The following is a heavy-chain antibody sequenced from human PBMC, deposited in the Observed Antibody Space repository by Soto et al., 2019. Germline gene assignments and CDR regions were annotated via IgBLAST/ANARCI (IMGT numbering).Heavy chain of an antibody. Sequence: QVQLVESGGGVVQPGGSLRLSCAASGFAFSTSVIHWVRQAPGKGLEWMAHISYNGNKKHYAYSVKGRFTVSRDISESTLYLQMNSLRAEDTAVYYCAREQFEDGRGHYDHWGQGTLVSVSS. J-gene: IGHJ4*02. V-gene: IGHV3-30*03. CDR1: GFAFSTSV. CDR3: AREQFEDGRGHYDH. CDR2: ISYNGNKK. D-gene: IGHD3-22*01.